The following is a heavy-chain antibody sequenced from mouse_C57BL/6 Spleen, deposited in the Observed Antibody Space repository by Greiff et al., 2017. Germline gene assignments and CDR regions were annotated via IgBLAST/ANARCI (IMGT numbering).Heavy chain of an antibody. J-gene: IGHJ2*01. V-gene: IGHV1-80*01. CDR1: GYAFSSYW. CDR2: LYPGDGDP. Sequence: VQLQQSGAELVKPGASVKISCKASGYAFSSYWMNWVKQRPGKGLEWIGQLYPGDGDPNYNGKFKGKATLTAAKSYSTAYMQLSSLTSEDSAVYFCARSPNYYGSSYGYFDYWGQGTTLTVSS. D-gene: IGHD1-1*01. CDR3: ARSPNYYGSSYGYFDY.